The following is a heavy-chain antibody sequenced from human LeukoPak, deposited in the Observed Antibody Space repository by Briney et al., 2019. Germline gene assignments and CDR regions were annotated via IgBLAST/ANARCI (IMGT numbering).Heavy chain of an antibody. CDR2: IIPIFGTA. CDR1: GGTFSSYA. CDR3: ARGPRYPGTRGHTYYYYMDV. V-gene: IGHV1-69*05. Sequence: ASVKVSCKASGGTFSSYAISWVRQAPGQGLEWMGGIIPIFGTANYAQKFQGRVTITTDESTSTAYMELSSLRSEDTAVYYCARGPRYPGTRGHTYYYYMDVWGKGTTVTVSS. J-gene: IGHJ6*03. D-gene: IGHD3-10*01.